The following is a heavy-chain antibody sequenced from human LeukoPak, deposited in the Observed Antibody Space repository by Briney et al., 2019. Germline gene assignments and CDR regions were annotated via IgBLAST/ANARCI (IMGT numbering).Heavy chain of an antibody. J-gene: IGHJ6*02. CDR1: GFTFSSYS. Sequence: GGSLRLSCAASGFTFSSYSMNWVSQAPGKGLEWVSSISSSSSYIYYADSVKGRFTISRDNAKNSLYLQMNSLRAEDTAVYYCAEVSRGYSGYDINYYGMDVWGQGTTVTVSS. CDR3: AEVSRGYSGYDINYYGMDV. V-gene: IGHV3-21*04. D-gene: IGHD5-12*01. CDR2: ISSSSSYI.